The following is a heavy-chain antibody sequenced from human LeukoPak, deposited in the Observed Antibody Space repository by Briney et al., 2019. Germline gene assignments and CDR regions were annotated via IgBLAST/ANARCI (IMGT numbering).Heavy chain of an antibody. Sequence: GRSLRLSCAASGFTFSSYAMNWVRQAPGKGLEWVAIISYDGRNKHYADSVKGRFTISRDDSENTLYLQLNSLRAEDTAVYYCAREDDILTGYSLDYWGQGTLVTVSS. J-gene: IGHJ4*02. CDR1: GFTFSSYA. D-gene: IGHD3-9*01. CDR3: AREDDILTGYSLDY. CDR2: ISYDGRNK. V-gene: IGHV3-30*04.